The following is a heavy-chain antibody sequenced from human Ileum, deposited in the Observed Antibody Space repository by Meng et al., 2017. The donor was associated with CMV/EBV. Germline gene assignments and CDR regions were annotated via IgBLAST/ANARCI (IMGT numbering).Heavy chain of an antibody. D-gene: IGHD3-16*01. Sequence: ESLKTSCSASGFTFSTSWRNRVRQASGKGLELVANINHDGSEYYYVDSVKGRFNISRDNAKNSVYLQMNDLRAEDTGVYYCASGYFTSGDYWGQGTLVTVSS. CDR1: GFTFSTSW. J-gene: IGHJ4*02. CDR3: ASGYFTSGDY. CDR2: INHDGSEY. V-gene: IGHV3-7*01.